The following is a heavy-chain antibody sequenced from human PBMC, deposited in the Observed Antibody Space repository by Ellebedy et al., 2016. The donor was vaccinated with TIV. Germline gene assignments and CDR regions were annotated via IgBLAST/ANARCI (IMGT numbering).Heavy chain of an antibody. D-gene: IGHD4-17*01. J-gene: IGHJ5*02. CDR2: IGVYNGNT. V-gene: IGHV1-18*01. CDR3: ARDPRGTTVVLPFDP. CDR1: GYTFTSYG. Sequence: AASVKVSCKASGYTFTSYGLRWVRQAPGQGLEWMGWIGVYNGNTNYAQKLHGRVTMTTDTSTSTAYMELRSLRSDDTAVYYCARDPRGTTVVLPFDPWGQGTLVTVSS.